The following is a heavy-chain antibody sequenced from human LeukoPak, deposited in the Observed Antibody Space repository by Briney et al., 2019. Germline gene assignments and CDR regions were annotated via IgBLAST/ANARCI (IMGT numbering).Heavy chain of an antibody. CDR1: GGSISSSSYY. CDR2: IYYSGST. V-gene: IGHV4-39*01. J-gene: IGHJ6*02. Sequence: SETLSLTCTVSGGSISSSSYYWGWIRQPPGKGLEWIGSIYYSGSTYYNPSLKSRVTISVDTSKNQFSLKLSSVTAADTAVYYCARRPQYSSSWPYYYYYGMDVWGQGTTVTVSS. CDR3: ARRPQYSSSWPYYYYYGMDV. D-gene: IGHD6-13*01.